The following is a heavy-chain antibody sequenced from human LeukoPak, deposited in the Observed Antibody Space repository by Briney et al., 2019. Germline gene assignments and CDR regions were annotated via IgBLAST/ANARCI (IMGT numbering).Heavy chain of an antibody. D-gene: IGHD6-19*01. CDR1: GFIFSSYW. V-gene: IGHV3-7*01. Sequence: GGSLRLSCAASGFIFSSYWMSWVRQAPGKGLEWVANIKQDGSEKYYVDSVKGRFTISRDNAKNSLYLQMNSLRAEDTAVYYCARYYSGWYYFDYWGQGTLVTVSS. CDR3: ARYYSGWYYFDY. CDR2: IKQDGSEK. J-gene: IGHJ4*02.